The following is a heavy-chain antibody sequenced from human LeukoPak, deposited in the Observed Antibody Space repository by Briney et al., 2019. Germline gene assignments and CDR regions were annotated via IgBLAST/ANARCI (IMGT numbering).Heavy chain of an antibody. CDR3: ARYYDSSGYYRLEVR. D-gene: IGHD3-22*01. CDR2: IKQDGSEK. J-gene: IGHJ4*02. Sequence: GGSLRLSCAASGFTFSSYWMSWVRQAPGKGLEWVANIKQDGSEKYYVDSVKGRFTFSRDNAKNSLYLQMNSLRAEDTAVYYCARYYDSSGYYRLEVRWGQGTLVTVSS. CDR1: GFTFSSYW. V-gene: IGHV3-7*01.